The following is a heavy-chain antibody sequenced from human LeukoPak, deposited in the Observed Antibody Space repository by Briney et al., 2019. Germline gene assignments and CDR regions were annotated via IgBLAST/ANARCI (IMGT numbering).Heavy chain of an antibody. CDR3: ARLTVPLRFDP. Sequence: SRTLSLTCTVSGGSISSGSYYWSWIRQPPGKGLEWIGYIYYSGSTNYNPSLKSRVTISVDTSKNQFSLKLNSVSAADTAVYYCARLTVPLRFDPWGQGTLVTVSS. CDR1: GGSISSGSYY. V-gene: IGHV4-61*01. CDR2: IYYSGST. J-gene: IGHJ5*02. D-gene: IGHD2-2*01.